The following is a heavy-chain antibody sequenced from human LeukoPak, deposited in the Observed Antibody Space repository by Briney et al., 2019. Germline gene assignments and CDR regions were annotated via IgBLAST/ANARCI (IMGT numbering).Heavy chain of an antibody. CDR1: GFTFSSYG. V-gene: IGHV3-23*01. D-gene: IGHD3-10*01. CDR3: AKSAHPYGSGSYGDY. J-gene: IGHJ4*02. Sequence: PGGTLRLSCAASGFTFSSYGMSWVRQAPGKGLEWVSAISGSGGSTYYADSVKGRFTISRDNAKNTLYLQMNSLRAEDTAVYYCAKSAHPYGSGSYGDYWGQGTLVTVSS. CDR2: ISGSGGST.